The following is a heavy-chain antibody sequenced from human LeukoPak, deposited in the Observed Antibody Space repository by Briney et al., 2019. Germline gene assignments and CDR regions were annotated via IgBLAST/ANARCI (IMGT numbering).Heavy chain of an antibody. D-gene: IGHD5-12*01. CDR3: ARGRYSGTTYYFDY. CDR2: ISSSSSYI. J-gene: IGHJ4*02. Sequence: GGSLRLSCAASGFTFSSYAMQWVRQAPGKGLEWVSSISSSSSYIYYADSVKGRFTISRDNAKNSLYLQMNSLRAEDTAMYYCARGRYSGTTYYFDYWGQGTLVTVSS. V-gene: IGHV3-21*04. CDR1: GFTFSSYA.